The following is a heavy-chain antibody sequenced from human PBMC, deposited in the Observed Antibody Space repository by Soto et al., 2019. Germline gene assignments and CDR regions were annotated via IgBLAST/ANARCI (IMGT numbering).Heavy chain of an antibody. CDR3: VGEDLDH. CDR1: GFSFSNYW. V-gene: IGHV3-74*01. CDR2: IKADGTYT. Sequence: PGWSLRLSCTASGFSFSNYWMNWARQAAASGLEWVSRIKADGTYTTYACSVKCRFSIARDNAKKTLALQVHRLRAVDTAVYFCVGEDLDHWAQGTQVAISS. D-gene: IGHD3-16*01. J-gene: IGHJ4*01.